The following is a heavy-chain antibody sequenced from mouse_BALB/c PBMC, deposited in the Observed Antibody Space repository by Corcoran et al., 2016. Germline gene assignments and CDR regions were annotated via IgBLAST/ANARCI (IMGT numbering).Heavy chain of an antibody. Sequence: EVLLQQSGPELVKPGASVKIPCKASGYTFTDYNMDWVKQSHGKSLEWIGDINPNNGGTIYNQKFKGKATLTVDKSSSTAYMELRSLTSEDTAVYYCARRDYGNAWFAYWGQGTLVTVSA. CDR1: GYTFTDYN. V-gene: IGHV1-18*01. D-gene: IGHD2-1*01. CDR3: ARRDYGNAWFAY. CDR2: INPNNGGT. J-gene: IGHJ3*01.